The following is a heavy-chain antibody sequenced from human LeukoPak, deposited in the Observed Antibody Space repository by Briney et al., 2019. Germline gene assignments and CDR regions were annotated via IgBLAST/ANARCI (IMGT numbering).Heavy chain of an antibody. J-gene: IGHJ4*02. Sequence: GASVKVSCKASGYTFTAYYIHWVRQAPGQGLGWMGWINPNSDDTHYAQKFQGRVTMTRDTSISTAYMDLSRLRSDDTAVYYCARGRITATLHFDYWGQGTLVTVSS. V-gene: IGHV1-2*02. CDR2: INPNSDDT. CDR3: ARGRITATLHFDY. D-gene: IGHD1-7*01. CDR1: GYTFTAYY.